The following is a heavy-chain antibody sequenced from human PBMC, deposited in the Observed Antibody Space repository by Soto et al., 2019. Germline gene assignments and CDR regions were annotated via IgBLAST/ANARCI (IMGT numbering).Heavy chain of an antibody. CDR3: GRDQIVVYFSVSGTAPDY. Sequence: ASVKVSCKASGYTFTSYAMHWVRQAPGQRLEWMGWINAGNGNTKYSQKFQGRVTITRDTSASTAYMELSSLRSQDTAVYYLGRDQIVVYFSVSGTAPDYWGQGTLDTVS. CDR2: INAGNGNT. V-gene: IGHV1-3*01. CDR1: GYTFTSYA. J-gene: IGHJ4*02. D-gene: IGHD3-22*01.